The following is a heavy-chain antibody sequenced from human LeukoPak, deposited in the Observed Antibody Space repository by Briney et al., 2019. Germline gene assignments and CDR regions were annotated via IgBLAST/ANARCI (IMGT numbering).Heavy chain of an antibody. D-gene: IGHD5-18*01. CDR1: GYTFTSYG. CDR3: AREMGDTAVASALAY. Sequence: GASVKVSCKASGYTFTSYGISWVRQAPGQGLEWMGWINPNSGGTNYAQKFQGRVTMTRDTSISTAYMELSSLRSDDTAVYYCAREMGDTAVASALAYWGQGTLVTVSS. V-gene: IGHV1-2*02. CDR2: INPNSGGT. J-gene: IGHJ4*02.